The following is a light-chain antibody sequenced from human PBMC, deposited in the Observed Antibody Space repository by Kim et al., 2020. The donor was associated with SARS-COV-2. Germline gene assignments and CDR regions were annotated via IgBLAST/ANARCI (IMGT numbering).Light chain of an antibody. V-gene: IGKV3-20*01. CDR3: QQYGSSPLT. CDR1: QSVSSSY. Sequence: EIVLTQSPGTLSLSPGERATLSCRASQSVSSSYLGWYQQKPGPAPRLLIYDASSRATGIPDSFSGSGSGTDFTLTISRLEPEDFAVYYCQQYGSSPLTFGQGTKVDIK. J-gene: IGKJ1*01. CDR2: DAS.